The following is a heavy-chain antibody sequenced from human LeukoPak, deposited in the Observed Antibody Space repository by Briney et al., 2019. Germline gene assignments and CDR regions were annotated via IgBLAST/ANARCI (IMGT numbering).Heavy chain of an antibody. V-gene: IGHV4-30-2*01. CDR3: ARDRASGVTPALDY. CDR2: IYHSGST. J-gene: IGHJ4*02. D-gene: IGHD3-16*01. CDR1: GGSISSGGYS. Sequence: KPSEALSLTCAVSGGSISSGGYSWSWIRQPPGKGLEWIGYIYHSGSTYYNPSLKSRVTISVDRSKNQFSLKLSSVTAADTAVYYCARDRASGVTPALDYWGQGTLVTVSS.